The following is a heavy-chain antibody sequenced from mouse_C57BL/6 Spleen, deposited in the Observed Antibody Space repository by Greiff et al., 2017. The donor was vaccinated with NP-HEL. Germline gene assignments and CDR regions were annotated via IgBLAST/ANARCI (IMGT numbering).Heavy chain of an antibody. CDR3: ARSGYSNFYWYFDV. CDR2: IYPSDSET. CDR1: GYTFTSYW. D-gene: IGHD2-5*01. J-gene: IGHJ1*03. V-gene: IGHV1-61*01. Sequence: QVQLQQPGAELVRPGSSVKLSCKASGYTFTSYWMDWVKQRPGQGLEWIGNIYPSDSETHYNQKFKDKATLTVDKSSSTAYMQLSSLTSEDSAVYYGARSGYSNFYWYFDVWGTGTTVTVSS.